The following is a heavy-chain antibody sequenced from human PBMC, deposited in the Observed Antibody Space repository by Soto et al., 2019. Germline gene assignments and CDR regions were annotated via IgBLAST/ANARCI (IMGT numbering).Heavy chain of an antibody. Sequence: GGSLRLSCAASGFIFSSYAMSWVRQAPGKGLEWVSGISGGTYYADSVKGRFTISRDNSKNTLYLEMNSLRAEDTAVYYCAKARIVVVVPATAHFDYWGQGALVTVSS. D-gene: IGHD2-15*01. V-gene: IGHV3-23*01. CDR2: ISGGT. J-gene: IGHJ4*02. CDR1: GFIFSSYA. CDR3: AKARIVVVVPATAHFDY.